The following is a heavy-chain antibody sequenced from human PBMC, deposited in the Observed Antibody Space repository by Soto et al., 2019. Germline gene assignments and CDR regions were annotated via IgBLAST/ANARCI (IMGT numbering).Heavy chain of an antibody. CDR3: TKYQLLGLNWFDP. CDR2: ISYDGSNK. V-gene: IGHV3-30-3*01. D-gene: IGHD2-2*01. CDR1: GFTFSSYA. Sequence: QVQLVESGGGVVQPGRSLRLSCAASGFTFSSYAMHWVRQAPGKGLGWVAVISYDGSNKYYADSVKGRFTISRDNSKNTLYLHMNSLRAEDTAVYYCTKYQLLGLNWFDPWGQGTLVTVSS. J-gene: IGHJ5*02.